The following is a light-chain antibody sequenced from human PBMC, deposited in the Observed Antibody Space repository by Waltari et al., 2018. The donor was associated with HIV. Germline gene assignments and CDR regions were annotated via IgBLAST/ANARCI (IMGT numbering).Light chain of an antibody. CDR1: SGHSRNI. J-gene: IGLJ3*02. CDR2: LEGGGFY. CDR3: ETLDSSTWV. Sequence: QPALTQSSSASASLGSSVKLTCTLTSGHSRNIIAWHQQQPGKAPRYLMKLEGGGFYNKGSGVPDRFSGSSSCAGRYLTISNLQLEDEADYYCETLDSSTWVFGGGTKLTVL. V-gene: IGLV4-60*01.